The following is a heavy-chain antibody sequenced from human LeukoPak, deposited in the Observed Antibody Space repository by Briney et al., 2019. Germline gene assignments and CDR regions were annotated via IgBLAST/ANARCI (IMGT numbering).Heavy chain of an antibody. Sequence: SETLSLTCTASGRTISTYYWSCIRQPPGKGLEWIGYIYNSGSTNYNPSLKSRVPISVDTPKNQFSLKLSSVAAADTVVYYCARENSNSWYLDYWGQGTLVTVSS. CDR1: GRTISTYY. CDR2: IYNSGST. CDR3: ARENSNSWYLDY. J-gene: IGHJ4*02. D-gene: IGHD6-13*01. V-gene: IGHV4-59*01.